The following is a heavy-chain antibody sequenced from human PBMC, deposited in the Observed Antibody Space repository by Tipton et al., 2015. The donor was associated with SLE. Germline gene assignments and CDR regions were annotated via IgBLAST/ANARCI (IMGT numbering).Heavy chain of an antibody. CDR3: ARGCSSSTCEPFYFFGMDV. Sequence: TLSLTCTVSGVSISSASYYWNWIRQPAGKGLEWIGRAYTTGSPYYNPSLESRVAISMDTSKNQFSLRLISVTAADTAVYYCARGCSSSTCEPFYFFGMDVWGQGTTVTVSS. CDR2: AYTTGSP. CDR1: GVSISSASYY. V-gene: IGHV4-61*02. D-gene: IGHD2-2*01. J-gene: IGHJ6*02.